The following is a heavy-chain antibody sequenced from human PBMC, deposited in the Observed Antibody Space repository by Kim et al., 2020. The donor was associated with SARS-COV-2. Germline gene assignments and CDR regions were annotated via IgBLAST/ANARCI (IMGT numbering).Heavy chain of an antibody. V-gene: IGHV4-34*01. J-gene: IGHJ4*02. Sequence: NYNPSLKSRVTISVDTSKNQFSLKLSSVTAADTAVYYCASVGVGYSYGYYWGQGTLVTVSS. D-gene: IGHD5-18*01. CDR3: ASVGVGYSYGYY.